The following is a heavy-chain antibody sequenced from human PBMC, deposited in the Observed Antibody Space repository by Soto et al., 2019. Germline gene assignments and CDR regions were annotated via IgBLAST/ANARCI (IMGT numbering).Heavy chain of an antibody. CDR1: GFTFSSYS. V-gene: IGHV3-21*01. CDR3: ARGDTLYYYDSSGSWYFDY. Sequence: GGSLRLSCAASGFTFSSYSMNWVRQAPGRGLEWVSSISSSSSYIYYADSVKGRFTISRDNAKNSLYLQMNSLRAEDTAVYYCARGDTLYYYDSSGSWYFDYWGQGTLVTVSS. J-gene: IGHJ4*02. CDR2: ISSSSSYI. D-gene: IGHD3-22*01.